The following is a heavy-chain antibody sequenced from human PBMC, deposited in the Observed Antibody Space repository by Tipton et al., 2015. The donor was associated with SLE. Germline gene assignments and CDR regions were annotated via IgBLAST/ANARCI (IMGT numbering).Heavy chain of an antibody. CDR2: ITPVYGRT. CDR1: GDSFSNYA. CDR3: ARTRPVVGVVPTLYYYHFGMDV. V-gene: IGHV1-69*01. J-gene: IGHJ6*02. D-gene: IGHD3-3*01. Sequence: QLVQSGAEVKKPGSSVKVSCKASGDSFSNYAITWVRQAPGQGLEWMGGITPVYGRTNYGQKFQDRVSITADEATSTAYMEMSSLSPEDTGVYFCARTRPVVGVVPTLYYYHFGMDVWGRGTAVIVSS.